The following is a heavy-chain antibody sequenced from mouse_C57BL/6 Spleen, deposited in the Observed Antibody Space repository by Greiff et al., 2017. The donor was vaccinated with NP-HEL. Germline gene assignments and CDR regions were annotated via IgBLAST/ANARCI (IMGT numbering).Heavy chain of an antibody. CDR2: ISSGGDYI. D-gene: IGHD2-1*01. CDR3: TRAYGNPYAMDY. J-gene: IGHJ4*01. V-gene: IGHV5-9-1*02. CDR1: GFTFSSYA. Sequence: EVMLVESGEGLVKPGGSLKLSCAASGFTFSSYAMSWVRQTPEKRLEWVAYISSGGDYIYYADTVKGRFTISRDNARNTLYLQMSSLKSEDTAMYYCTRAYGNPYAMDYWGQGTSVTVSS.